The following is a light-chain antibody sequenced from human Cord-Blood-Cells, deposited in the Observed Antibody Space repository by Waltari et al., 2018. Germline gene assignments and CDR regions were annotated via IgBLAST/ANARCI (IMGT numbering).Light chain of an antibody. CDR1: QRVSSN. V-gene: IGKV3-15*01. J-gene: IGKJ2*01. CDR3: QQYNIWPQYT. Sequence: EIVMTQSPATLSVSAGERATLSCRASQRVSSNLAWYQQKPGQAPSLLIYGASTRATGIPARFSGSESGTEFTLTISSLQSEDVAVYYCQQYNIWPQYTFGQGTKLEIK. CDR2: GAS.